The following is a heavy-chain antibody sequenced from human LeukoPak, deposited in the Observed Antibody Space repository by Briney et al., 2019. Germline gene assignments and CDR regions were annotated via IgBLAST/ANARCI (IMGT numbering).Heavy chain of an antibody. CDR3: AKDRVMSRLVYYYYMDV. CDR2: IRDDGSNK. CDR1: GFTLSSYG. V-gene: IGHV3-30*02. J-gene: IGHJ6*03. D-gene: IGHD6-19*01. Sequence: GGSLRLSCAESGFTLSSYGMHWVRQAPGKGVEWVAFIRDDGSNKYYEDSVKGRFTLSRDNSKNTQYLQMNSLRVEGTAVYFCAKDRVMSRLVYYYYMDVWGKGTTVTVSS.